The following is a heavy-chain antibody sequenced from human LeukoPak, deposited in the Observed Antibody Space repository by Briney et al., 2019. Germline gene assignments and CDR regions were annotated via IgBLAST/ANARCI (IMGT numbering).Heavy chain of an antibody. CDR1: AFTFSSYA. Sequence: GGSLRLSCAPSAFTFSSYAMQWVRQAPGKGLGWVAVISYDGSDKNYADSVKGRFTISRDNSKNTLYLQMNSLRADDTAVYYCARAVYRSGGYYFDYWGQGTLVIVSS. CDR2: ISYDGSDK. CDR3: ARAVYRSGGYYFDY. V-gene: IGHV3-30*04. J-gene: IGHJ4*02. D-gene: IGHD6-19*01.